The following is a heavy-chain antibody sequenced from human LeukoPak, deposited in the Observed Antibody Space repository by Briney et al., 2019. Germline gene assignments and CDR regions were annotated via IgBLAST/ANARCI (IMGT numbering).Heavy chain of an antibody. D-gene: IGHD3-10*01. CDR1: GGSFSGYY. CDR2: INHSGST. CDR3: ARGRGVLPEPYFDY. J-gene: IGHJ4*02. V-gene: IGHV4-34*01. Sequence: SETLSLTCAVYGGSFSGYYWSWIRQPPGKGLEWIGEINHSGSTNYNPSLKSRVTISVDTSKNQFSLKLSSVTAADTAVYYCARGRGVLPEPYFDYWGQGTLVTVSS.